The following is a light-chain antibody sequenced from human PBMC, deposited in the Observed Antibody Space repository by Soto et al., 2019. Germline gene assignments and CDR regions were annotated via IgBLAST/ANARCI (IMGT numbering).Light chain of an antibody. CDR1: TGPVTSGHY. J-gene: IGLJ2*01. V-gene: IGLV7-46*01. CDR3: LLSYSGGRPV. CDR2: DTS. Sequence: QAVVTQEPSLTVSPGGTVTLTCGSSTGPVTSGHYPYWFQQKPGQAPRTLIYDTSNKHTWTPSRFSGSLLGGKAALTLSGAQPQDEADYYCLLSYSGGRPVFGGGTKLTVL.